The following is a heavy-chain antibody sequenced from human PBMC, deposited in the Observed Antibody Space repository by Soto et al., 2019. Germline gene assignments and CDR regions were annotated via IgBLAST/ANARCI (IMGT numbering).Heavy chain of an antibody. V-gene: IGHV1-69*13. CDR3: ANTQQLAPDAFDI. J-gene: IGHJ3*02. Sequence: SVKVSCKASGGTFSSYAISWVRQAPGQGLEWMGGIIPIFGTANYAQKFQGRVTITADESTSTAYMELSSLRSEDTAVYYCANTQQLAPDAFDIWGQGTMVTVSS. CDR2: IIPIFGTA. CDR1: GGTFSSYA. D-gene: IGHD6-6*01.